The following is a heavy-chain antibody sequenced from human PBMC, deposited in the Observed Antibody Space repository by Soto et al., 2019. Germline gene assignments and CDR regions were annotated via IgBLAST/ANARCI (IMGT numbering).Heavy chain of an antibody. CDR3: ARAGGLRSGALSVYFDY. D-gene: IGHD4-17*01. Sequence: SETLSLTCTVSGGSVSSGSYYWSWIRQPPGKGLEWIGYIYYSGSTNYNPSLKSRVTISVDTSKNQFSLKLSSVTAADTAVYYCARAGGLRSGALSVYFDYWGQGTLVTVSS. CDR1: GGSVSSGSYY. V-gene: IGHV4-61*01. CDR2: IYYSGST. J-gene: IGHJ4*02.